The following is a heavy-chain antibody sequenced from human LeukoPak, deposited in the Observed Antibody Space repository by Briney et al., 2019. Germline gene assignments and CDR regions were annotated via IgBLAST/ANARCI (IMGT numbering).Heavy chain of an antibody. V-gene: IGHV3-23*01. CDR2: ISGSGGST. CDR1: GFTFSEYW. J-gene: IGHJ4*02. CDR3: AKAWPTLVGATLWVSPPESDFDY. Sequence: GGSLRLSCAASGFTFSEYWMSWVRQAPGKGLEWVSTISGSGGSTYYADSVKGRFTISRDNSKNTLYLQMSSLRVEDTAVYYCAKAWPTLVGATLWVSPPESDFDYWGQGTLVTVSS. D-gene: IGHD1-26*01.